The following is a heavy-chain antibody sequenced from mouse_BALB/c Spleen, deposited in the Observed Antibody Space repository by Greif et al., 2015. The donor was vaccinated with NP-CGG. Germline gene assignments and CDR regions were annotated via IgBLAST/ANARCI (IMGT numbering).Heavy chain of an antibody. V-gene: IGHV14-3*02. J-gene: IGHJ2*01. Sequence: VQLQQPGAELVKPGASVKLSCTASGFNIKDTYMHWVKQRPEQGLEWIGRIDPANGNTKYDPKFQGKATITADTSSNTAYLQLSSLTSEETAVYYCAREGISTATDYWGQGTTLTVSS. CDR2: IDPANGNT. CDR3: AREGISTATDY. CDR1: GFNIKDTY. D-gene: IGHD1-2*01.